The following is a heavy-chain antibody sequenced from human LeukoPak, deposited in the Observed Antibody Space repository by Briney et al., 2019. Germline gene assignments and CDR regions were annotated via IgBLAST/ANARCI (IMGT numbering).Heavy chain of an antibody. J-gene: IGHJ5*02. CDR2: IYYSGST. V-gene: IGHV4-39*07. D-gene: IGHD3-3*01. CDR3: ARVITIFGVVNPPSGHRINWFDP. Sequence: SETLSLTCTVSGGSISSSSYYWGWIRQPPGQGLEWIGSIYYSGSTYYNPSLKSRVTISVDTSKNQFSLKLSSVTAADTAVYYCARVITIFGVVNPPSGHRINWFDPWGQGTLVTVSS. CDR1: GGSISSSSYY.